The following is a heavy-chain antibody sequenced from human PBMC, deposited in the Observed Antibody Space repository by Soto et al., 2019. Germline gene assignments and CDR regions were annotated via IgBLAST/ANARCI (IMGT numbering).Heavy chain of an antibody. V-gene: IGHV3-23*01. CDR1: GFTFSSYA. J-gene: IGHJ4*02. CDR3: AKPGLSSSWTFDY. D-gene: IGHD6-13*01. Sequence: EVQLLESGGGLVQPGGSLRLSCAVSGFTFSSYAMSWVRQAPGKGLEWVSGISGTGGSTYYADSVKGRFTISRDNSKNTLYLQVNSLRAEDTAVYYCAKPGLSSSWTFDYWGQGTLVIVSS. CDR2: ISGTGGST.